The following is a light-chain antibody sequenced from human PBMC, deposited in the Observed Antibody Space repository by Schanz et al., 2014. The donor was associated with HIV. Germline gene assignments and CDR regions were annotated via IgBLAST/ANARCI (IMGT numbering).Light chain of an antibody. CDR3: QQYGSSPRT. Sequence: EIVLTQSPGTLSLSPGERATLSCRASQSVNTNYLAWYQQRPAQAPRLLIYDASSRATGIPDRFSGSGSGTDFTLTISRLEPDDFAVYYCQQYGSSPRTFGQGTKVEIK. V-gene: IGKV3-20*01. J-gene: IGKJ1*01. CDR1: QSVNTNY. CDR2: DAS.